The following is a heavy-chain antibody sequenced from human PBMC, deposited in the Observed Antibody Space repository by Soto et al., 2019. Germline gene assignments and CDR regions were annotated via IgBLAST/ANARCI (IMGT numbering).Heavy chain of an antibody. CDR3: ARGYFDWLLPPGVLDS. D-gene: IGHD3-9*01. J-gene: IGHJ4*02. CDR1: GGSFSGYY. Sequence: PSETLSLTCAVYGGSFSGYYWSWIRQPPGKGLEWIGEINHSGSTNYNPSLKSRVTISVDTSKNQFSLKLSSVTAADTAVYYCARGYFDWLLPPGVLDSWGQGTLVTVSS. V-gene: IGHV4-34*01. CDR2: INHSGST.